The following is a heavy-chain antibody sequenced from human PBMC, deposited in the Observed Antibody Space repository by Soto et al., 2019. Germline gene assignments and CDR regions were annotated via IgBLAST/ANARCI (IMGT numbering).Heavy chain of an antibody. V-gene: IGHV4-31*03. CDR3: ARDSRGAIAAAGTWEWFDP. CDR1: GGSISSGGYY. D-gene: IGHD6-13*01. Sequence: SETLSLTCTVSGGSISSGGYYWSWIRQHPGKGLEWIGYIYYSGSTYYNPSLKSRVTISVDTSKNQFSLKLSSVTAADTAVYYCARDSRGAIAAAGTWEWFDPWGQGTLVTVSS. CDR2: IYYSGST. J-gene: IGHJ5*02.